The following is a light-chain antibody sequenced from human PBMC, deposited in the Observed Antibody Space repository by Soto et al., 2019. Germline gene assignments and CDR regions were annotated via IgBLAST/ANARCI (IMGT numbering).Light chain of an antibody. V-gene: IGKV1-39*01. CDR2: SIS. CDR1: QSIANY. J-gene: IGKJ2*01. CDR3: KQSYSTPYT. Sequence: DIQMTQSPSSLSASVGDRVTITCRASQSIANYVNWYQQKPGKAPKLLVYSISSLQSGVPSRCSGSRSETAFTITISSLQPQDSATFYCKQSYSTPYTFVQGTNLEIK.